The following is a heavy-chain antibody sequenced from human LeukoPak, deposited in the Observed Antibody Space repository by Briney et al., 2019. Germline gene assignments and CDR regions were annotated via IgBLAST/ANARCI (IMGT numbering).Heavy chain of an antibody. V-gene: IGHV3-30*04. CDR3: ARDQDNSGVYWDPDY. Sequence: PGGSLRLSCAASGFTFSSYAMHWVRQAPGKGLEWVAVISYDGNNKYYADSVRGRFTISRDNSKNTLYLQMNSLRAEDTAVYYCARDQDNSGVYWDPDYGGEGTLVTVSS. D-gene: IGHD4-17*01. CDR2: ISYDGNNK. J-gene: IGHJ4*02. CDR1: GFTFSSYA.